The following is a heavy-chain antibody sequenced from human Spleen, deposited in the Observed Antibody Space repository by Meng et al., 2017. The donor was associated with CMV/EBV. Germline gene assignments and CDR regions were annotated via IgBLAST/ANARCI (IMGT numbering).Heavy chain of an antibody. J-gene: IGHJ2*01. D-gene: IGHD2-21*02. V-gene: IGHV4-30-4*08. CDR3: ARGHRRGDLRHWFFDL. Sequence: SISSGDYYWSWIRQTPGQGLEWIGYINYSGITYYNPSLKSRVAISVDTSKKQFSLNLSSVTAADTAMYFCARGHRRGDLRHWFFDLWGRGTLVTVSS. CDR2: INYSGIT. CDR1: SISSGDYY.